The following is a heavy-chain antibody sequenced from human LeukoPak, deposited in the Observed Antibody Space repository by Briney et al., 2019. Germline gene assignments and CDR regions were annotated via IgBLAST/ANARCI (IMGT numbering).Heavy chain of an antibody. CDR1: GYTFTGYY. Sequence: ASVKVSCKASGYTFTGYYMHWVRLAPGQGLEWMGWINPNSGGTNYAQKFQGRVTMTRDTSISTAYMELSRLRSDDTAVYYCAMSALTAGHWYFDYWGQGTLVTVSS. CDR3: AMSALTAGHWYFDY. J-gene: IGHJ4*02. D-gene: IGHD6-13*01. CDR2: INPNSGGT. V-gene: IGHV1-2*02.